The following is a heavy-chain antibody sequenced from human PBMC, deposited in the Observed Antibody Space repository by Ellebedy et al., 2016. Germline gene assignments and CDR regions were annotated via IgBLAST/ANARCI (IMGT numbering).Heavy chain of an antibody. CDR2: IYTSGST. Sequence: SETLSLXXTVSGGSISSGSYYWSWIRQPAGKGLEWIGRIYTSGSTNYNPSLKSRVTMSVDTSKNQFSLKLSSVTAADTAVYYCAKSSQQLAPSRPDYWGQGTLVTVSS. J-gene: IGHJ4*02. CDR3: AKSSQQLAPSRPDY. CDR1: GGSISSGSYY. V-gene: IGHV4-61*02. D-gene: IGHD6-13*01.